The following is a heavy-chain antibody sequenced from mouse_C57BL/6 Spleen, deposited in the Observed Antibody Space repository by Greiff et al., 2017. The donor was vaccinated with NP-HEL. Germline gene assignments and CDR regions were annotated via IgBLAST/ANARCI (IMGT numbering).Heavy chain of an antibody. V-gene: IGHV3-6*01. Sequence: EVKLVESGPGLVKPSQSLSLTCSVTGYSITSGYYWNWIRQFPGNKLEWMGYISYDGSNNYNPSLKNRISITRDTSKNQFFLKLNSVTTEDTATYYCARYYGNYRYFDVWGTGTTVTVSS. D-gene: IGHD2-1*01. CDR3: ARYYGNYRYFDV. J-gene: IGHJ1*03. CDR1: GYSITSGYY. CDR2: ISYDGSN.